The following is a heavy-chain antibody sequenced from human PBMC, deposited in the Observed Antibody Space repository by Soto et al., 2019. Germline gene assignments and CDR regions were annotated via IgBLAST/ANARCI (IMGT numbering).Heavy chain of an antibody. CDR1: GYTFTSYY. V-gene: IGHV1-46*03. CDR3: ARDVSRPYCSSTAALLCRGAFDI. Sequence: ASVKVSCKASGYTFTSYYMHWVRQAPGQGLEWMGIINPSGGSTSYAQKFQGRVTMTRDTSTSTVYMELSSLRSEDTAVYYCARDVSRPYCSSTAALLCRGAFDIWGQGTMVTVS. J-gene: IGHJ3*02. D-gene: IGHD2-2*01. CDR2: INPSGGST.